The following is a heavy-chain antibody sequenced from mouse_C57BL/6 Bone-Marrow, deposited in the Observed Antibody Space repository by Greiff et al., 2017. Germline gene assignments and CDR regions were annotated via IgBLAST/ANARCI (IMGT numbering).Heavy chain of an antibody. CDR2: INPYNGGT. D-gene: IGHD1-1*01. Sequence: VQLQQSGPVLVKPGASVKMSCKASGYTFTDYYMNWVKQSHGKSLEWIGVINPYNGGTSYNQKFKGKATLTVDKSSSTAYMELNSLTSEDSAVYYCARTLITTVVATGAMDYWGQGTSVTVSS. V-gene: IGHV1-19*01. CDR1: GYTFTDYY. CDR3: ARTLITTVVATGAMDY. J-gene: IGHJ4*01.